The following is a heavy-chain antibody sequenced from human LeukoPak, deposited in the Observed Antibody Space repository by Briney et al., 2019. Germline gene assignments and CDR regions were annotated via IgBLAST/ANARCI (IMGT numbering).Heavy chain of an antibody. CDR3: ATEGLASAGSRWHALDL. CDR2: INHSGTT. V-gene: IGHV4-34*01. CDR1: GVSFRSDS. J-gene: IGHJ3*01. D-gene: IGHD4-23*01. Sequence: PSETLSLTCAVSGVSFRSDSWTWIRQPPGRGLEWIGEINHSGTTNYNPSLKSRVSVSVDTSKKQFSLTLTSVTAADTALYFCATEGLASAGSRWHALDLWGQGTMVTVSS.